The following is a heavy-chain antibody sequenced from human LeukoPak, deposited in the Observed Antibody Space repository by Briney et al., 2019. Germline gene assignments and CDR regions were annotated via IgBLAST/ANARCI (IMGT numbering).Heavy chain of an antibody. Sequence: SGGSLRLSCAASGFTFSSYGMHWVRQAPGKGLEWVAVIWYDGSNKYYADSVKGRFTISRDNSKNTLYLQMNSLRAEDTAVYYCARGRHATGSWFDPWGQGTLVTVSS. CDR2: IWYDGSNK. J-gene: IGHJ5*02. CDR1: GFTFSSYG. CDR3: ARGRHATGSWFDP. V-gene: IGHV3-33*01. D-gene: IGHD2-15*01.